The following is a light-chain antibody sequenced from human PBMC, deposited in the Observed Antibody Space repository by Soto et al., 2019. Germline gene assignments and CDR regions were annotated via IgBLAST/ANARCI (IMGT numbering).Light chain of an antibody. J-gene: IGKJ1*01. V-gene: IGKV3-20*01. CDR3: QQYGISLRT. Sequence: EIVLTQSPGTLSLSPGERATLSCRASQSVSSTYLAWYQQKPGQAPRLLIYGASNRATGIPDRFSGSGSGTDFTLTISRLEPEHFGVYYCQQYGISLRTFDKGTNVEI. CDR2: GAS. CDR1: QSVSSTY.